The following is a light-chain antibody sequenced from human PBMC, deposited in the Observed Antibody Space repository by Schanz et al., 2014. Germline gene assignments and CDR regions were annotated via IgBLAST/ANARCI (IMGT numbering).Light chain of an antibody. CDR2: GAS. Sequence: EIVLTQSPGTLSLSPGERATLSCRASQSVSSSYLAWYQQKPGQAPRPLIYGASTRATGIPARFSGSGSGTEFTLNISSLQAEDVAVYYCQLYNNWPPEYTFGRGTKLEIK. CDR3: QLYNNWPPEYT. CDR1: QSVSSSY. J-gene: IGKJ2*01. V-gene: IGKV3-15*01.